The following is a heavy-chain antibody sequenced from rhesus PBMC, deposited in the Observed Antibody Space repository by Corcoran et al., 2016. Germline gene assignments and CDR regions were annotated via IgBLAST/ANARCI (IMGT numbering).Heavy chain of an antibody. D-gene: IGHD4-23*01. CDR3: ARITVTHFGY. CDR2: IGGSSATT. CDR1: GYSISSGYG. Sequence: QVQLQESGPGLVKPSETLSLTCAVSGYSISSGYGWSWIRQPPGKGLEWIGYIGGSSATTSYYPSLTRRVTISKDTSETQFSLKLSTVTAADTAVYYCARITVTHFGYGGQGVLVTVSS. J-gene: IGHJ4*01. V-gene: IGHV4-127*01.